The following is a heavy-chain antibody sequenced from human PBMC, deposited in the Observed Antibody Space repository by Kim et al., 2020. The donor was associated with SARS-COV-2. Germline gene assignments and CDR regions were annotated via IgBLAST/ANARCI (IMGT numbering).Heavy chain of an antibody. CDR1: GGSISSSSYY. D-gene: IGHD2-2*01. CDR3: ARRHVGYCSSTSCYQGRGANQPNWFDP. V-gene: IGHV4-39*01. J-gene: IGHJ5*02. Sequence: SETLSLTCTVSGGSISSSSYYWGWIRQPPGKGLEWIGSIYYSGSTYYNPSLKSRVTISVDTSKNQFSLKLSSVTAADTAVYYCARRHVGYCSSTSCYQGRGANQPNWFDPWGQGTLVTVSS. CDR2: IYYSGST.